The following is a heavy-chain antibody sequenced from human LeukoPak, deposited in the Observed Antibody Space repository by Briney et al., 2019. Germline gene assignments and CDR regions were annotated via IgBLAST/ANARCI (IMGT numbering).Heavy chain of an antibody. CDR2: TYYRSKWYN. V-gene: IGHV6-1*01. J-gene: IGHJ6*03. Sequence: SQTLSLTCAISGDSVSSNSAAWNWIRQSPSRGLEWLGRTYYRSKWYNDYAVSVKSRITINPDTSKNQFSLQLNSVTPEDTAVYYCAREPHYDILENYYYYYMDVWGKGTTVTISS. CDR1: GDSVSSNSAA. CDR3: AREPHYDILENYYYYYMDV. D-gene: IGHD3-9*01.